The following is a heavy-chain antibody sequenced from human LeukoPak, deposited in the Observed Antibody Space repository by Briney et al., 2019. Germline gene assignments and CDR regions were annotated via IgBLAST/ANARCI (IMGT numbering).Heavy chain of an antibody. CDR3: ARANRITMVRGVITP. CDR2: IYYSGST. D-gene: IGHD3-10*01. V-gene: IGHV4-39*07. Sequence: SETLSLTCTVSGGSISSSSYYWGWIRQPPGKGLEWIGSIYYSGSTYYDPSLKSRVTISVDTSKNQFSLKLSSVTAADTAVYYCARANRITMVRGVITPWGQGTLVTVSS. J-gene: IGHJ5*02. CDR1: GGSISSSSYY.